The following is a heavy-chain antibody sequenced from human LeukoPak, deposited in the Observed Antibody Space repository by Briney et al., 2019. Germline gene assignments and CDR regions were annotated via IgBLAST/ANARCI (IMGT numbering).Heavy chain of an antibody. CDR3: ARDAPTTVTTRGFDP. CDR2: IYHSGST. D-gene: IGHD4-11*01. J-gene: IGHJ5*02. Sequence: SETLSLTCTVSGGSISSSSYYWGWIRQPPGKGLGWIGSIYHSGSTYYNPSLKSRVTISVDTSKNQFSLKLSSVTAADTAVYYCARDAPTTVTTRGFDPWGQGTLVTVSS. CDR1: GGSISSSSYY. V-gene: IGHV4-39*07.